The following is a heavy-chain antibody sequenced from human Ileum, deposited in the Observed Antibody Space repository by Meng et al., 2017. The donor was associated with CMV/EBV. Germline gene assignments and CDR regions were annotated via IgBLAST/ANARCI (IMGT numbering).Heavy chain of an antibody. CDR3: ARGRRGSYLGGFDY. J-gene: IGHJ4*02. V-gene: IGHV3-53*01. D-gene: IGHD1-26*01. Sequence: AASGLTVSSNYMRWVRQAPGKGLEWVSVIYSGGSTYYADSVKGRFTISRDNSKNTLYLQMNSLRAEDTAVYYCARGRRGSYLGGFDYWGQGTLVTVSS. CDR2: IYSGGST. CDR1: GLTVSSNY.